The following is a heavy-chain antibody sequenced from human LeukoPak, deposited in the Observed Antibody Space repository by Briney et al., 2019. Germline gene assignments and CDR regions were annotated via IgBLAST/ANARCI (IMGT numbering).Heavy chain of an antibody. Sequence: PGGSLRLSCAASGFTFDDYAMHWVRQAPGKGLEWVSLISGDGGSTYYADSVKGRFTISRDNSKNSLYLQMNSLRTEDPALYYCAKDGSGFDDAFDIWGQGTMVTVSS. CDR3: AKDGSGFDDAFDI. V-gene: IGHV3-43*02. CDR2: ISGDGGST. J-gene: IGHJ3*02. D-gene: IGHD3-22*01. CDR1: GFTFDDYA.